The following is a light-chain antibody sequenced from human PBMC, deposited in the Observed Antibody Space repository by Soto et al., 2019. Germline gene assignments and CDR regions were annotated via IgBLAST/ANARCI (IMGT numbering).Light chain of an antibody. Sequence: QSALTQPASVSGSPGQSITISCTGTSSDIGAYNYVSWYQHHPGKAPKFMMYEVSYRPSGVYHRFSGSKSGNTASLTISGPHAEDEADYNCSSNTSTSTVVFGGGTKLTVL. CDR2: EVS. V-gene: IGLV2-14*01. CDR3: SSNTSTSTVV. J-gene: IGLJ2*01. CDR1: SSDIGAYNY.